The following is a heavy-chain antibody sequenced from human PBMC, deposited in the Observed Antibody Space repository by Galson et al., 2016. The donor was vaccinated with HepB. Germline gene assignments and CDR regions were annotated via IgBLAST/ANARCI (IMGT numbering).Heavy chain of an antibody. CDR3: AKEAKSGFGT. V-gene: IGHV3-7*03. CDR1: GFTFSNSW. CDR2: INDDGSHK. Sequence: SLRLSCAASGFTFSNSWMRWVRQAPGKGLEWVASINDDGSHKYYVDSVKGRFTVSTDSAKNSMCLQMNSLRVEDTAVYYCAKEAKSGFGTWGQGTLVIVSS. J-gene: IGHJ5*02.